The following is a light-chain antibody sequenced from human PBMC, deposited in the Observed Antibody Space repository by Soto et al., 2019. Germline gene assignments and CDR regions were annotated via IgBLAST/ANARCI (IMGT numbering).Light chain of an antibody. J-gene: IGKJ4*01. CDR2: DAS. Sequence: DIQMTQSPSSLSAFVGDTVTITCPANEDIKKYLNWYQQKSGKAPKLLIYDASYLEPGVPSRFSGSGSGTHFTFTISSLQPEDIATYYCQQYDNLPLTFGGGTKVDIK. CDR3: QQYDNLPLT. V-gene: IGKV1-33*01. CDR1: EDIKKY.